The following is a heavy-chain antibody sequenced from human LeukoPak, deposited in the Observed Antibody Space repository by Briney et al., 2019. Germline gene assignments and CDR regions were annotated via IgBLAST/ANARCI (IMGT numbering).Heavy chain of an antibody. CDR1: GYTFTTYD. Sequence: GASVKVSCKASGYTFTTYDINWVRQVPGQGLERMGWMNPNNGDTGYAQKFQGRVTITRDTSKTTVYMELRSLTSEDTAIFYCARGQWGSYGSWYFDYWGQGSLVTVSS. CDR2: MNPNNGDT. V-gene: IGHV1-8*01. CDR3: ARGQWGSYGSWYFDY. J-gene: IGHJ4*02. D-gene: IGHD3-16*01.